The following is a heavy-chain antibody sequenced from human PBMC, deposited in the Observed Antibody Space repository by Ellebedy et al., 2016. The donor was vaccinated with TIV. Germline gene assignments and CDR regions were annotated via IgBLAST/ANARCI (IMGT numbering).Heavy chain of an antibody. D-gene: IGHD2-8*01. CDR1: GFTFSSYW. CDR2: IKEDGSEK. CDR3: AREVYASSTDY. J-gene: IGHJ4*02. V-gene: IGHV3-7*01. Sequence: GESLKISCAASGFTFSSYWMSWVRQAPGKGLEWVANIKEDGSEKYYVDSVKGRFTISRDNAKNSLYLQMNSLRAEDTAVYYCAREVYASSTDYWGQGTLVTVSS.